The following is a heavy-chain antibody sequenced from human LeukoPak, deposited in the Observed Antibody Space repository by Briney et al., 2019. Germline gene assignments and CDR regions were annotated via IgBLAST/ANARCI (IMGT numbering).Heavy chain of an antibody. CDR2: ISVYNGNT. V-gene: IGHV1-18*01. D-gene: IGHD6-19*01. J-gene: IGHJ3*02. CDR3: ARKFRSSGWYDAFDI. Sequence: GASVKVSCKASGYTFTSYGISWVRQAPGQGLEWMGWISVYNGNTNYAQKFQGRVTMTTDTSTSTAYMDLRSLRSDDTAVYYCARKFRSSGWYDAFDIWGQGTMVTVSS. CDR1: GYTFTSYG.